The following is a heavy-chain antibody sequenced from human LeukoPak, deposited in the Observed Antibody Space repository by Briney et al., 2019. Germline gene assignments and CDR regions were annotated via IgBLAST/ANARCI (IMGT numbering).Heavy chain of an antibody. CDR1: GFTFSSHG. Sequence: GGSLRLSCAAAGFTFSSHGMHWVRQAPGKGLEWVAFIRYDGSNKYYADSVKGRFTISRDNSKNTLYLQMNSLRAEDTAVYYCAKDGGSYYFDYWGQGTLVTVSS. CDR2: IRYDGSNK. V-gene: IGHV3-30*02. J-gene: IGHJ4*02. CDR3: AKDGGSYYFDY. D-gene: IGHD2-15*01.